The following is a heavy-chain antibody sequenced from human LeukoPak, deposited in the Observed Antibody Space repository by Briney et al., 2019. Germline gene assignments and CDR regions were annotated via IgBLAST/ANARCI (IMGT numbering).Heavy chain of an antibody. CDR2: ISSSSSYI. CDR1: GFTFSSYS. V-gene: IGHV3-21*01. CDR3: ARPPHPYYYYYYMDV. J-gene: IGHJ6*03. Sequence: GGSLRLSCAASGFTFSSYSMNWVRQAPGKGLEWVSSISSSSSYIYYADSVKGRFTISRDNAKNSLYLQMNSLRAEHTAVYYCARPPHPYYYYYYMDVWGKGTTVTVSS.